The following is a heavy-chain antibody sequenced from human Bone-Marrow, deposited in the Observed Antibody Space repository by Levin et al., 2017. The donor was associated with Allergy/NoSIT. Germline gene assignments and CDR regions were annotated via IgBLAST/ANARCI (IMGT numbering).Heavy chain of an antibody. D-gene: IGHD2-15*01. V-gene: IGHV4-30-4*08. CDR2: IYYSGST. CDR3: ARCTGGTCYTGLDH. Sequence: SETLSLTCTVSGGSISTGVDYCTWIRQPPGKGLQWIGYIYYSGSTYYNPSLKSRVTISVDTSKNQFSLKLSSLTAADTAVYYCARCTGGTCYTGLDHWGQGTLVTVSS. CDR1: GGSISTGVDY. J-gene: IGHJ4*02.